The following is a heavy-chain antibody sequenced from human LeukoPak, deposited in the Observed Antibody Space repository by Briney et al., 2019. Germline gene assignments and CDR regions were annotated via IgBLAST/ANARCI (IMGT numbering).Heavy chain of an antibody. J-gene: IGHJ4*02. CDR3: ARDHRRWYYDY. CDR1: GFTFSSYA. D-gene: IGHD4-23*01. V-gene: IGHV3-30-3*01. CDR2: ISYDGSNK. Sequence: PGGSLRLSCAAPGFTFSSYAMHWVRQAPGKGLEWVAVISYDGSNKYYADSVKGRFTISRDNSKNTLYLQMNSLRAEDTAVYYCARDHRRWYYDYWGQGTLVTVSS.